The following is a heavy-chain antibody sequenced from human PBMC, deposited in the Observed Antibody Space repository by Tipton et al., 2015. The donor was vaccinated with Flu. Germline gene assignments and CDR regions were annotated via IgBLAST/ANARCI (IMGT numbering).Heavy chain of an antibody. J-gene: IGHJ5*01. CDR2: IYHSGSP. D-gene: IGHD4-11*01. CDR1: GYSISSGYY. Sequence: GLVKPSETLSLTCAVSGYSISSGYYWGWVRQPPGKGLEWIGTIYHSGSPYYNPSLRSRVTMSVARSNDQFSLRLTSVTAADTAVYFCARRTFSNYVSEPKNWFDFWGQGTLVTVSS. CDR3: ARRTFSNYVSEPKNWFDF. V-gene: IGHV4-38-2*01.